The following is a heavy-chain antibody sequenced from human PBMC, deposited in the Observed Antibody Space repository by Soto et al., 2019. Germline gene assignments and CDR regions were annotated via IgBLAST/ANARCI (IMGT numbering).Heavy chain of an antibody. V-gene: IGHV5-51*01. J-gene: IGHJ3*02. CDR2: IFPGASDT. D-gene: IGHD5-12*01. CDR3: ARQAAGYVDI. CDR1: GYKFTSSW. Sequence: PWESLKISCHGYGYKFTSSWIGWVRQTPRKGLEWLRNIFPGASDTRYSPSFQGQFTISAEKSISTAYLQWSTLKASGTAMYYCARQAAGYVDIWGHGTIVTVSS.